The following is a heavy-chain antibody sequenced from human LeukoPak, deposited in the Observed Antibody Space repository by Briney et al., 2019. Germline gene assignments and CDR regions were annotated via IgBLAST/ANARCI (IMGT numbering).Heavy chain of an antibody. J-gene: IGHJ4*02. CDR1: GFTFSSYS. D-gene: IGHD4-17*01. CDR2: ISSSSSYI. Sequence: GGSLRLSCAASGFTFSSYSMNWVRQAPGKGLEWVSSISSSSSYIYYADSVKGRFTISRDNAKNSLYLQMNSLRAEDTAVYYCARSLLINDYGDYYFDYWGQGTLVTVSS. CDR3: ARSLLINDYGDYYFDY. V-gene: IGHV3-21*01.